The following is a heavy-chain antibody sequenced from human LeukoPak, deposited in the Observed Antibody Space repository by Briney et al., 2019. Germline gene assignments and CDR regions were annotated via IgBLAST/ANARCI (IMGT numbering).Heavy chain of an antibody. CDR2: TYYSGST. CDR1: GGSISSSSYY. D-gene: IGHD5-24*01. V-gene: IGHV4-39*07. J-gene: IGHJ4*02. CDR3: ARDGYNVGGFDY. Sequence: SETLSLTCTVSGGSISSSSYYWAWIRQPPGKGLEWIGSTYYSGSTYYNPSLKSRVTISVDTSKNQFSLKLSSVTAADTAVYYCARDGYNVGGFDYWGQGTLVTVSS.